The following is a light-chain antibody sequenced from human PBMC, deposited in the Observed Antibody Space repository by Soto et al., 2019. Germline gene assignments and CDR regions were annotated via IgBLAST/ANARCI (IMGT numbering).Light chain of an antibody. J-gene: IGLJ3*02. V-gene: IGLV2-14*01. CDR3: GSYTSTDTLWV. CDR1: SSDIGGYNY. Sequence: QSVLTQPASVSGSPGQSITISCTGISSDIGGYNYVSWYQHHPGKAPKLIIHEVTNRPSVVSNRFSGSKSGNTASLTSSGPLADDEGDYCCGSYTSTDTLWVLGGGTKVTVL. CDR2: EVT.